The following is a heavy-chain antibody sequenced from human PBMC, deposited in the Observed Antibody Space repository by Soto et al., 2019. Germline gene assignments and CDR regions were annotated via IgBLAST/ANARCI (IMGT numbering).Heavy chain of an antibody. D-gene: IGHD5-12*01. CDR1: GFTFTSSA. CDR2: IVVGSGNT. V-gene: IGHV1-58*01. J-gene: IGHJ4*02. CDR3: ARDRDIAEVFDY. Sequence: ASVKVSCKASGFTFTSSAVQWVRQARGQRLEWIGWIVVGSGNTNYAQKFQGLVTMTRDTSISTVYMELHGLRSNDTAIYYCARDRDIAEVFDYWGQGTLVTVSS.